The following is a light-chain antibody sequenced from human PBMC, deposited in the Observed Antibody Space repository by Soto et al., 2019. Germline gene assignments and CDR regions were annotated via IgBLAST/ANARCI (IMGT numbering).Light chain of an antibody. J-gene: IGLJ1*01. CDR2: DNN. V-gene: IGLV1-51*01. CDR1: SSNIGNNY. CDR3: GTWDSSLSAYV. Sequence: QSVLTQPPSVSAAPGQKVTISCSGSSSNIGNNYVSWYQQLPGTAPKLLTYDNNKRPSGIPDRFSGSQSGTSATLGITGLQTGDEADYYCGTWDSSLSAYVFGTGTKVTVL.